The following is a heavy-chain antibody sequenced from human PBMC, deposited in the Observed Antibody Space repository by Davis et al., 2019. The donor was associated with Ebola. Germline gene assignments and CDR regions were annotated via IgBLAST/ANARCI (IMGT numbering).Heavy chain of an antibody. J-gene: IGHJ4*02. CDR1: GFTFSHYY. D-gene: IGHD6-19*01. Sequence: GESLKISCAASGFTFSHYYMSWIRQAPGKGLEWVSYISSSSSYTNYADSVKGRFTISRDNAKNSLYLQMNSLRAEDTAVYYCARGPSRYSSGWYHDYWGQGTLVTVSS. CDR3: ARGPSRYSSGWYHDY. CDR2: ISSSSSYT. V-gene: IGHV3-11*06.